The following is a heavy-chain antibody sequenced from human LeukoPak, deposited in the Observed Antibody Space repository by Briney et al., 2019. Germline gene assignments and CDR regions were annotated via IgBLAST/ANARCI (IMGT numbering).Heavy chain of an antibody. V-gene: IGHV3-30*02. J-gene: IGHJ5*02. CDR3: AKDGNWASVS. CDR1: GFTFS. Sequence: GGSLRLSCVVSGFTFSVHWVRQVPGTGLEWLTFIRHDGTDQHYADSVSGRFTISRDNSKNTVYLQMNSLRPEDTALYYCAKDGNWASVSWGQGTLVTVSS. D-gene: IGHD7-27*01. CDR2: IRHDGTDQ.